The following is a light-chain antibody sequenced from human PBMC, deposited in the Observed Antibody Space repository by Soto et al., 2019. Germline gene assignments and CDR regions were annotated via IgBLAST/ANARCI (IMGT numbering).Light chain of an antibody. CDR3: QQYNSYPLT. Sequence: DIPMTQSPSTLSASVGDRVTITCRATQSISSWLAWYQQKPGKAPNLLISDASSLESGVPSRFSGSGSGAEFTLTISSLQPDDFATYYCQQYNSYPLTFGGGTKVEIK. CDR1: QSISSW. V-gene: IGKV1-5*01. J-gene: IGKJ4*01. CDR2: DAS.